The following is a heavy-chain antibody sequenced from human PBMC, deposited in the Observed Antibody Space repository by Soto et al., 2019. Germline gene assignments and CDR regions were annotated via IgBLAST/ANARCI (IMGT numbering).Heavy chain of an antibody. CDR2: ISYDGSNK. V-gene: IGHV3-30*18. CDR1: GFTFSSYG. D-gene: IGHD3-22*01. Sequence: GGSLRLSCAAAGFTFSSYGMHWVRQAPGKGLEWVAVISYDGSNKYYADSVKGRFTISRDNSKNTLYLQMNSLRAEDTAVYYCAKVRITMIVVVIANLDYWGQGTLVTGSS. CDR3: AKVRITMIVVVIANLDY. J-gene: IGHJ4*02.